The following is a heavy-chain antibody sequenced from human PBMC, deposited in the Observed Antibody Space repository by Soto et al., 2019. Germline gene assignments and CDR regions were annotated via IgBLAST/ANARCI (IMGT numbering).Heavy chain of an antibody. J-gene: IGHJ5*02. CDR1: GFTFSSYA. Sequence: GGSLRLSCAASGFTFSSYAMSWVRQAPGKGLEWVSAISGSGGSTYYADSVKGRFTISRDNSKNTLYLQMNSLRAEDTAVYYCSGCSSTSCYALKVPSNWFDPWGQGTLVTVSS. CDR2: ISGSGGST. CDR3: SGCSSTSCYALKVPSNWFDP. D-gene: IGHD2-2*01. V-gene: IGHV3-23*01.